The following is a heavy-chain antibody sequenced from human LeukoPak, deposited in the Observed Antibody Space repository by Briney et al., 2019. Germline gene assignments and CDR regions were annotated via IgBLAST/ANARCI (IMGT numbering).Heavy chain of an antibody. CDR2: INHSGST. CDR3: ARQGGWGINWFDP. V-gene: IGHV4-34*01. CDR1: GGSFSGYY. D-gene: IGHD6-19*01. J-gene: IGHJ5*02. Sequence: PSETLSLTCAVYGGSFSGYYWSWIRQPPGKGLEWIGEINHSGSTNYNPSLKSRVTISVDTSKNQFSLKLSSVTAADTAVYYCARQGGWGINWFDPWGQGTLVTVSS.